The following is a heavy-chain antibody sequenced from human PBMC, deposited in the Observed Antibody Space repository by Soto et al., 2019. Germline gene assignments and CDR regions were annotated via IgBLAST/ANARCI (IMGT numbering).Heavy chain of an antibody. J-gene: IGHJ5*02. D-gene: IGHD6-13*01. CDR2: IIPILGIA. CDR3: ASDGSLAAANWFDP. CDR1: GGTFSSYT. V-gene: IGHV1-69*02. Sequence: QVQLVQSGAEVKKPGSSVKVSCKASGGTFSSYTISWVRQAPGQGLEWMGRIIPILGIANYAQKFQGRVKITADKSTSPAYMEVSSLRSEDTAVYYCASDGSLAAANWFDPWGQGTLVTVSS.